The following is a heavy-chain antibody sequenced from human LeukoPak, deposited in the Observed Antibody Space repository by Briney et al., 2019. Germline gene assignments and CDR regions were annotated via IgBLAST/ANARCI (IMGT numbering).Heavy chain of an antibody. CDR3: ARGAHYYYDRSGYYYFDY. CDR1: GLTISTYA. J-gene: IGHJ4*02. D-gene: IGHD3-22*01. CDR2: ISSNGGST. Sequence: GRSLRLSCAASGLTISTYAMHWVRQAPGKGLEYVSGISSNGGSTYYANSVKGRFTISRDNSKNTLFLQMGSLRAEDMAVYYCARGAHYYYDRSGYYYFDYWGQGTLVTVSS. V-gene: IGHV3-64*01.